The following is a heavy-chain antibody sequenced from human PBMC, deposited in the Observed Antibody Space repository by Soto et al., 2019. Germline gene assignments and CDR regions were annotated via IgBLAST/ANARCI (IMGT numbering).Heavy chain of an antibody. V-gene: IGHV3-48*01. CDR3: ASRNYGDRYDY. Sequence: GGSLRLSCAASGFTFSSYSMNWVRQAPGKGLEWVSYISSSSSTIYYADSVRGRFTISRDNAKNTLYLQMNSLRAEDTAVYYCASRNYGDRYDYWGQGTLVTVSS. CDR1: GFTFSSYS. D-gene: IGHD4-17*01. CDR2: ISSSSSTI. J-gene: IGHJ4*02.